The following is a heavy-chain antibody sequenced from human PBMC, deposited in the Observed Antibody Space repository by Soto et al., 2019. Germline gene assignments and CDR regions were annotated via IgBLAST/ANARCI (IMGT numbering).Heavy chain of an antibody. V-gene: IGHV3-23*01. CDR2: ISGSGGST. J-gene: IGHJ4*02. CDR1: GFTFSSYA. D-gene: IGHD2-2*01. Sequence: GGSLRLSCAASGFTFSSYAMSWVRQAPGKGLEWVSAISGSGGSTYYADSVKGRFTISRDNSKNTLYLKMNSLRAEDTAVYYCAKRIGVLPAAIFFDYWGQGTLVTVSS. CDR3: AKRIGVLPAAIFFDY.